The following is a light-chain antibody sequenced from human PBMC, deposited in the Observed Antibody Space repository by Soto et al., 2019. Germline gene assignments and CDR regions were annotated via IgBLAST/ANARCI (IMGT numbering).Light chain of an antibody. Sequence: AIRMTQSPSSLSASAGDRVTITCRASQDISTYLAWYQQKPGKAPNLLIFGASTLQSGGPSRFSGSGAGTDFTLTISRLPSEDSATYYCQQYYKLRTFGQGTKVEVK. J-gene: IGKJ1*01. CDR2: GAS. CDR3: QQYYKLRT. CDR1: QDISTY. V-gene: IGKV1-8*01.